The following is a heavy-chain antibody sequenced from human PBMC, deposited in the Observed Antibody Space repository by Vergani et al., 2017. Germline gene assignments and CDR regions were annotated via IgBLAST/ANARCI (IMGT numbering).Heavy chain of an antibody. Sequence: QVQLVQSGAEVKKPGSSVKVSCKASGGTFSSYAISWVRQAPGQGLEWMGGIIPIFGTANYAQKFQGRVTITAVKSTSTAYMELSSLRSEDTAVYYCARDEGIVGATPDENWFDPWGQGTLVTVSS. CDR2: IIPIFGTA. D-gene: IGHD1-26*01. CDR3: ARDEGIVGATPDENWFDP. CDR1: GGTFSSYA. V-gene: IGHV1-69*06. J-gene: IGHJ5*02.